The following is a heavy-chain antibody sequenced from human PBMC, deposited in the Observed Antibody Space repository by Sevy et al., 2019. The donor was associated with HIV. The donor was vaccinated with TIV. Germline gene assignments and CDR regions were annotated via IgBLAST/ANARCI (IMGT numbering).Heavy chain of an antibody. J-gene: IGHJ4*02. V-gene: IGHV3-21*01. CDR2: ISSSSRYI. CDR1: GFVFSSYT. Sequence: GGSLRLSCAASGFVFSSYTMNWVRQSPGKGLEWASSISSSSRYIFYADSVKSRFTISRDNARNSLYLQMNSLRAEDTAVYYCARGMAYGSGSIVYDYWGQGTLVTVSS. CDR3: ARGMAYGSGSIVYDY. D-gene: IGHD3-10*01.